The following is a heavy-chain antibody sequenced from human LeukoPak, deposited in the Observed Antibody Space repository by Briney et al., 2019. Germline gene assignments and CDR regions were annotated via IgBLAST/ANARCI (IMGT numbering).Heavy chain of an antibody. CDR3: AVGVAGTLDAAFDI. Sequence: SETLSLTCTVSGGSISSYYWSWIRQPPGKGLEWIGYIYYSGSTNYNPSLKSRVTISVDASKNQFSLKLSSVTAADTAVYYCAVGVAGTLDAAFDIWGQGTMVTVSS. J-gene: IGHJ3*02. D-gene: IGHD6-19*01. CDR2: IYYSGST. CDR1: GGSISSYY. V-gene: IGHV4-59*01.